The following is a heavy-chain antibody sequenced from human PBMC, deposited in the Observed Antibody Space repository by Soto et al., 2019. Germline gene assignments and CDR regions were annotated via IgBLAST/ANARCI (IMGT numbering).Heavy chain of an antibody. D-gene: IGHD1-26*01. CDR2: IYWDDDK. CDR3: TQTPFLRSVSHHSYMDF. J-gene: IGHJ6*03. CDR1: GFSLSTSGVG. V-gene: IGHV2-5*02. Sequence: YGPTLVNPTQTLTLTCTFSGFSLSTSGVGVGWIRQPPGKALEWLALIYWDDDKRYSPSLKSRLTITKDTSKNQVVLTMTNMDPVHTTQFSCTQTPFLRSVSHHSYMDFCGKRSPVPFS.